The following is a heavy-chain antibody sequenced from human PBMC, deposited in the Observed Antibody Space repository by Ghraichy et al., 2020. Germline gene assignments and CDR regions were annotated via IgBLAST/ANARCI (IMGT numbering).Heavy chain of an antibody. J-gene: IGHJ5*02. V-gene: IGHV3-7*03. Sequence: GESLNISCAASGFTFSSYWMNWVRQAPGKGLEWVANINQDGSEIYYVDSVKGRFTISRDNANNSLFLQMNSLRDEDTALYYCARVGYYGSGTNYNDWWCDPWGQGTQVTVSS. CDR2: INQDGSEI. CDR3: ARVGYYGSGTNYNDWWCDP. CDR1: GFTFSSYW. D-gene: IGHD3-10*01.